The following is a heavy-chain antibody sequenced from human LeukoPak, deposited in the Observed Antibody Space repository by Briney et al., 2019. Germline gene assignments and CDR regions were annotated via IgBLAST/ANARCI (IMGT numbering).Heavy chain of an antibody. V-gene: IGHV4-34*01. J-gene: IGHJ4*02. Sequence: PSETLSLTCAVHGGSFSGYYWSWIRQPPGKGLEWIGEINHSGSTNYNPSLKSRVTISVDTSKNQFSLKLSSVTAADTAVYYCARVRFHRVYAYPFDYWGQGTLVTVSS. D-gene: IGHD3-16*01. CDR3: ARVRFHRVYAYPFDY. CDR1: GGSFSGYY. CDR2: INHSGST.